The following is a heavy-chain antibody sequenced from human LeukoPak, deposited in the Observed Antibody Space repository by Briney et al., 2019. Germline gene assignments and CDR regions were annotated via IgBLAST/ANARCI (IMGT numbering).Heavy chain of an antibody. V-gene: IGHV3-7*01. J-gene: IGHJ3*02. Sequence: GGSLRLSCAASGFSFSSYWMDWVRQAPGKGLEWVSNIKEDGSEKNSVDSVRGRFTISRDNAKNSLYLQTNSMTPEDTAVYDCARNLHYQTFDMWGQGTMVTVSS. D-gene: IGHD3-10*01. CDR2: IKEDGSEK. CDR1: GFSFSSYW. CDR3: ARNLHYQTFDM.